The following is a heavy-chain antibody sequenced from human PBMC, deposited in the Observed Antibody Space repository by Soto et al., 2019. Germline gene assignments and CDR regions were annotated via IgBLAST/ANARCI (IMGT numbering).Heavy chain of an antibody. D-gene: IGHD4-4*01. J-gene: IGHJ4*02. CDR2: IYSSGST. V-gene: IGHV4-39*02. CDR1: GGSISSSSYY. CDR3: ASPSGGWGDGYSYYFDY. Sequence: QLQLQESGPGLVKPSETLSLTCTVSGGSISSSSYYWGWIRQPPGKGLEWIGSIYSSGSTYYNPSLKSRVTISVETSKNHFSLKLSSVTAADTAVYYCASPSGGWGDGYSYYFDYWGQGTLVTVSS.